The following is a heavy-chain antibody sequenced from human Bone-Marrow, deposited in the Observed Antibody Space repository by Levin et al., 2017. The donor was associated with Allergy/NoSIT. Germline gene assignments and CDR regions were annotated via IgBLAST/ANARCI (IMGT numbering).Heavy chain of an antibody. CDR1: GFTFSTYA. D-gene: IGHD3-22*01. CDR2: LSGSGTRT. J-gene: IGHJ4*02. Sequence: GGSLRLSCAASGFTFSTYAMSWVRQTPGKGLEWVSGLSGSGTRTYYADSVKGRFTISRDNSKNTLYLQMNSLRADDTAVYYCAKGGRVTMIAVFQGDCFDSWGQGALVTVSS. V-gene: IGHV3-23*01. CDR3: AKGGRVTMIAVFQGDCFDS.